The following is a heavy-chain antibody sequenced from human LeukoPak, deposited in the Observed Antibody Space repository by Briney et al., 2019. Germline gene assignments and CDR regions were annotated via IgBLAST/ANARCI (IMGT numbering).Heavy chain of an antibody. D-gene: IGHD1-1*01. J-gene: IGHJ4*02. CDR1: GFTFSSYA. CDR2: ISGSGGST. V-gene: IGHV3-23*01. Sequence: GGSLRLSCAASGFTFSSYAMSWVRQAPGKGLEWVLAISGSGGSTYYADSVKGRFTISRDNSKNTLYLQMNSLRAEDTAVYYCAKDLRVWPYNYWGQGTLVTVSS. CDR3: AKDLRVWPYNY.